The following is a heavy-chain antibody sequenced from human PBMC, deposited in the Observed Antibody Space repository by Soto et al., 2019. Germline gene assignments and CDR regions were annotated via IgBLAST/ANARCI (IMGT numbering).Heavy chain of an antibody. J-gene: IGHJ4*02. CDR1: GASINTFY. CDR2: IFSSGST. D-gene: IGHD5-12*01. V-gene: IGHV4-4*07. CDR3: AREGSYSAYNFAHGIQLWSFDF. Sequence: ESLSLTCAVSGASINTFYWSWVRQPSGKGLEWIGRIFSSGSTSFNPSLESRVAMSVDTSKNHFSLNLSSVTAADMAVYYCAREGSYSAYNFAHGIQLWSFDFWGQGALVTVYS.